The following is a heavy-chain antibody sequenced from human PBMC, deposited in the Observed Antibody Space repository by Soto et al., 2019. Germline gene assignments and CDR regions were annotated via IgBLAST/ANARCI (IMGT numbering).Heavy chain of an antibody. CDR2: VYTRGHS. Sequence: VQLQESGPGLVKPSETLSLICTVSGGSISSDYLSWIRQPAGKGLEWIGRVYTRGHSNSNPSLKSRVTMSVDTSTKPFSLNLSSVTAADTAVYYCAREPTTAGTVNWFDPWGQGTLVTVSS. D-gene: IGHD6-13*01. J-gene: IGHJ5*02. CDR3: AREPTTAGTVNWFDP. V-gene: IGHV4-4*07. CDR1: GGSISSDY.